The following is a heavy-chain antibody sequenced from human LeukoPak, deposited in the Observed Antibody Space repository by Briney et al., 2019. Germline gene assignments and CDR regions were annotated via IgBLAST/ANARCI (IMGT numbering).Heavy chain of an antibody. J-gene: IGHJ4*02. CDR1: GYTLTELS. D-gene: IGHD2-15*01. V-gene: IGHV1-24*01. CDR3: ATVPGVRYCSGGSCNGYYFDY. Sequence: GASVKVSRKVSGYTLTELSMHWVRQAPGKGLEWMGGFDPEDGETIYAQKFQGRVTMTEDTSTDTAYMELSSMRSEDTAVYYCATVPGVRYCSGGSCNGYYFDYWGQGTLVTVSS. CDR2: FDPEDGET.